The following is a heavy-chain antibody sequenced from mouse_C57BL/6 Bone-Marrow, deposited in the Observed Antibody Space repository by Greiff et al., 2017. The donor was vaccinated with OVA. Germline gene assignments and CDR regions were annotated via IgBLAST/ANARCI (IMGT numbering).Heavy chain of an antibody. J-gene: IGHJ2*01. V-gene: IGHV5-6*01. CDR2: ISSGGSYT. Sequence: EVHLVESGGDLVKPGGSLKLSCAASGFTFSSYGMSWVRQTPDKRLEWVATISSGGSYTYYPDSVKGRFTISRDNAKNTLYLQMSSLKSEDTAMYYCARRWLLLYFDYGGQGTTLTVSS. CDR1: GFTFSSYG. D-gene: IGHD2-3*01. CDR3: ARRWLLLYFDY.